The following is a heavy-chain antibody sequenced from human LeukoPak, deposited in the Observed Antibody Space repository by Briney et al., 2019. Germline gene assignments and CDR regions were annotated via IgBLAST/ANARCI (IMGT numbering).Heavy chain of an antibody. CDR1: GGSISSSSYY. J-gene: IGHJ6*03. D-gene: IGHD3-3*01. CDR2: IYYSGST. V-gene: IGHV4-39*01. Sequence: SETLSLTCTVSGGSISSSSYYWGWIRQPPGKGLEWIGSIYYSGSTYYNPSLKSRVTISVDTSKNQFSLKLSSVTAADTAVYYCARGLAIFGWSPYYYYYMDVWGKGTTVTISS. CDR3: ARGLAIFGWSPYYYYYMDV.